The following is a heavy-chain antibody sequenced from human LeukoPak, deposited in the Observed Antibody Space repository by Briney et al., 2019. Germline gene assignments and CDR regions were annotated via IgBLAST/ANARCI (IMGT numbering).Heavy chain of an antibody. CDR1: GYTFTSYG. V-gene: IGHV1-18*01. J-gene: IGHJ4*02. D-gene: IGHD3-22*01. CDR3: ARDSHYYDSSGPWDY. Sequence: GASVKVSCKASGYTFTSYGISWVRQAPGQGLEWMGWISAYNGNTNYAQKLQGRVTMTTDTSTSTAYMELRSLRSDDTAVYYCARDSHYYDSSGPWDYWGQGTLVTVSS. CDR2: ISAYNGNT.